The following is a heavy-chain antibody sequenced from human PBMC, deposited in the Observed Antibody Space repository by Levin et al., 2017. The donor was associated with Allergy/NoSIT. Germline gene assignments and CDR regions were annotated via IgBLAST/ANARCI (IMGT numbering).Heavy chain of an antibody. CDR3: ARGPEV. J-gene: IGHJ4*02. D-gene: IGHD1-14*01. Sequence: SCAASGFSFSIYTMNWVRQAPGKGLEWISFISTNSGYIYYADSVRGRFTISRDNAKRSVYLQMNSLRADDTAVYYCARGPEVWGQGTPVTVSS. CDR2: ISTNSGYI. V-gene: IGHV3-21*01. CDR1: GFSFSIYT.